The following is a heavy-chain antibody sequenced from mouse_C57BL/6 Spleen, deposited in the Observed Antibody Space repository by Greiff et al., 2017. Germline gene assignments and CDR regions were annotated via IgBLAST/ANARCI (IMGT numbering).Heavy chain of an antibody. J-gene: IGHJ1*03. CDR2: IYPGDGDT. CDR1: GYAFSSYW. CDR3: AREVTTVVGYFDV. D-gene: IGHD1-1*01. Sequence: VQGVESGAELVKPGASVKISCKASGYAFSSYWMNWVKQRPGKGLEWIGQIYPGDGDTNYNGKFKGKATLTADKSSSTAYMQLSSLTSEDSAVYFCAREVTTVVGYFDVWGTGTTVTVSS. V-gene: IGHV1-80*01.